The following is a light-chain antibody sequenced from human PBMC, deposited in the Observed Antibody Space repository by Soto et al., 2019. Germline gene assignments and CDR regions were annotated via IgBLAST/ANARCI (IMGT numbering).Light chain of an antibody. Sequence: EIVVTQSAATLSLSPGERATLSCRATQSVSSYLAWYQQNPGQAPRLLIYDASNRATGIPARFSGSGSGTDFTLTISSLEPEDFAVYYCQQRSNWPSITFGQGTRLEIK. J-gene: IGKJ5*01. CDR2: DAS. CDR1: QSVSSY. V-gene: IGKV3-11*01. CDR3: QQRSNWPSIT.